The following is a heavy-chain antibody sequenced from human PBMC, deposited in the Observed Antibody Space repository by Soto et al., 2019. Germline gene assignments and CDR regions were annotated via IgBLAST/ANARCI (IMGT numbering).Heavy chain of an antibody. CDR2: IWYDGGKK. J-gene: IGHJ6*02. CDR3: ARDIACGYSSNCDQGKYYYYYYGMDV. V-gene: IGHV3-33*01. D-gene: IGHD6-13*01. Sequence: QVQLVESGGGVVQPGGSLRLSCAASRFTFSTYGMHWVRQAPGKGLEWVAVIWYDGGKKYYADSVKGRFTISRDNSNTMMYLQMNSLRAEDTAVYYCARDIACGYSSNCDQGKYYYYYYGMDVWGQGTTVTVSS. CDR1: RFTFSTYG.